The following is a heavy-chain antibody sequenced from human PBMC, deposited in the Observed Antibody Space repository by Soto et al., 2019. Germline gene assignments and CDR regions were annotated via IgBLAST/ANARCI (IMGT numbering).Heavy chain of an antibody. CDR3: ARGARTVVNPLGPYYGMDV. D-gene: IGHD2-15*01. J-gene: IGHJ6*02. V-gene: IGHV1-69*13. CDR1: GGTFSSYA. Sequence: SVKGSCKASGGTFSSYAISWVRQAPGQGLEWMGGIIPIFGTANYAQKFQGRVTITADESTSTAYMELSSLRSEDTAVYYCARGARTVVNPLGPYYGMDVWGQGHTVPVSS. CDR2: IIPIFGTA.